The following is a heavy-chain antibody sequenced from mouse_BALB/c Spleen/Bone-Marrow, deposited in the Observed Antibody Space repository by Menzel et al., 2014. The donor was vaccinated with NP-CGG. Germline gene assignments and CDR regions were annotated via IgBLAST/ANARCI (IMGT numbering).Heavy chain of an antibody. D-gene: IGHD2-1*01. CDR2: ISSASSTI. J-gene: IGHJ4*01. CDR3: ARGGNYPYSAMDY. Sequence: EVKLEESGGGLVQPGGSRKLSCAASGFTFXGFGMHWVRQAPEKGLEGVAYISSASSTIYYADTVKGRFTISRDNPKNTLFLQMTSLRSEDTAMYYCARGGNYPYSAMDYWGQGTSVTVSS. V-gene: IGHV5-17*02. CDR1: GFTFXGFG.